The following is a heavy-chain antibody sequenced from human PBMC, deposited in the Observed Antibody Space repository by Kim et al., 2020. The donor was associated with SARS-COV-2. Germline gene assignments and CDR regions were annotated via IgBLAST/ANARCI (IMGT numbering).Heavy chain of an antibody. D-gene: IGHD4-17*01. V-gene: IGHV4-34*01. J-gene: IGHJ2*01. Sequence: YNPSLKSRVTIPVDTSKNQFSLKLSSATAADTAVYYWAREPDYGKGYFDLWGRGTLVTVSS. CDR3: AREPDYGKGYFDL.